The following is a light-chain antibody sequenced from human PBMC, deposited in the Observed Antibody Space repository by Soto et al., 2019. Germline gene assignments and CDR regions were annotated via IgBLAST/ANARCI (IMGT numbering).Light chain of an antibody. Sequence: QSALTQPASVSGSPGQSISISCTGTNTDVGGHHYVSWYQQHPGKAPKLIIYEVTDRPSGVSNRFSGSKSGNTASLTISGLQAEDEAEYYCSSYTNINTRACVFGTGTKVTVL. V-gene: IGLV2-14*01. CDR3: SSYTNINTRACV. CDR1: NTDVGGHHY. CDR2: EVT. J-gene: IGLJ1*01.